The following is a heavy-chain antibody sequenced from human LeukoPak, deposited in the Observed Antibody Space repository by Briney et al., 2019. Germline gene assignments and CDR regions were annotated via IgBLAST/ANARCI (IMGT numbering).Heavy chain of an antibody. CDR1: GYSFTSYW. CDR3: ARHRIAVAAMTAFDI. J-gene: IGHJ3*02. V-gene: IGHV5-51*01. Sequence: GESLKISCKGSGYSFTSYWIGWVRQMPGKGLEWMWIIYPGDSDTRYSPSFQGQVTISAGNSISTAYLQWSSLKASDTAMYYCARHRIAVAAMTAFDIWGQGTMVTVSS. D-gene: IGHD6-19*01. CDR2: IYPGDSDT.